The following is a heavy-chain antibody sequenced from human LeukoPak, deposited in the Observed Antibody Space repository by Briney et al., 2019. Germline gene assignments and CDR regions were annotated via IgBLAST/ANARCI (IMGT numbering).Heavy chain of an antibody. V-gene: IGHV4-39*07. CDR2: TYYSGTA. Sequence: SQTLSLTCTVSRGSMSGYNFYWGWIRQPPGKGLEFIGSTYYSGTAYYNPSLKTRVSISVDTSKGQFSLRLNSVTAADTAVYYCARGSYDSHRMGAFDIWGQGTMVTVSS. D-gene: IGHD3-22*01. CDR1: RGSMSGYNFY. J-gene: IGHJ3*02. CDR3: ARGSYDSHRMGAFDI.